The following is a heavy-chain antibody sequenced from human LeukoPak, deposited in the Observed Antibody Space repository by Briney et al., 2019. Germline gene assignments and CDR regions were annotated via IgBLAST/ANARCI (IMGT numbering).Heavy chain of an antibody. CDR2: ITSSGTHI. D-gene: IGHD5-18*01. J-gene: IGHJ4*02. Sequence: KPGGSLRLSCAATGFTFSSFNMNWVRQAPGKAMEWVSSITSSGTHIFYADSVRGRFTISRDNAKNSLYLQMNSLRAEDTAVYFCARDPASNPLLLDKAMVSAKYWGQGTLVTVSS. V-gene: IGHV3-21*01. CDR3: ARDPASNPLLLDKAMVSAKY. CDR1: GFTFSSFN.